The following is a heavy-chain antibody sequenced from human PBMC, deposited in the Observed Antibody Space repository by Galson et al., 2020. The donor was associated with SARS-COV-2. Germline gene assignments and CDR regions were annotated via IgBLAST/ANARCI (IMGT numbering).Heavy chain of an antibody. J-gene: IGHJ5*02. Sequence: GESLKISCAASGFTFSSYAMHWVRQAPGKGLEWVAVISYDGSNKYYADSVKGRFTISRDNSKNTLYLQMNSLRAEDTAVYYCARETIAAAGSNWFDPWGQGTLVTVSS. CDR2: ISYDGSNK. V-gene: IGHV3-30*04. CDR1: GFTFSSYA. CDR3: ARETIAAAGSNWFDP. D-gene: IGHD6-13*01.